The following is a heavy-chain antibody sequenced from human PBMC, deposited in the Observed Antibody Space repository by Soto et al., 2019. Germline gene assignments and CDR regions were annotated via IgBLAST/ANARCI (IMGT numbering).Heavy chain of an antibody. CDR1: GGSISSSSYY. CDR2: IYYSGST. CDR3: ARCPYYYDSSGYGAAYYGMDV. Sequence: SETLSLTCTVSGGSISSSSYYWGWIRQPPGKGLEWIGSIYYSGSTYYNPSLKSRVTISVDTSKNQFSLKLSSVTAADTAVYYCARCPYYYDSSGYGAAYYGMDVWGQGTTVTVSS. D-gene: IGHD3-22*01. V-gene: IGHV4-39*01. J-gene: IGHJ6*02.